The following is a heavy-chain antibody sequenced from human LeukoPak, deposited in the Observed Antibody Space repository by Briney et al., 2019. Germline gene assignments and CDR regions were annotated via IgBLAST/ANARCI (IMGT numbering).Heavy chain of an antibody. CDR2: ISGSGGST. V-gene: IGHV3-23*01. J-gene: IGHJ4*02. CDR1: VFTFSSYA. D-gene: IGHD5-18*01. Sequence: GGSLRLSCAASVFTFSSYAMSWVRQAPGKGLEWVSAISGSGGSTYYADSVKGRFTISRDNSKNTLYLQMTSLRAEDTAVYYCAKTYVDTTFFDSWGQGTRVTVSS. CDR3: AKTYVDTTFFDS.